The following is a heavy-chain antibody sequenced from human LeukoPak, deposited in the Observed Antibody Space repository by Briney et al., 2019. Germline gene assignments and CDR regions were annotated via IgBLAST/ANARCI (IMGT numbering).Heavy chain of an antibody. D-gene: IGHD1-26*01. CDR3: ARDYRFSGSFYDAFDI. CDR1: GYTFTSYY. Sequence: EASVKVSCKASGYTFTSYYMHWVRQAPGQGLEWMGIINPSGGSTSYAQKFQGRVTMTRDTSTSTVYMELSSLRSEDTAVYYCARDYRFSGSFYDAFDIWGQGTMVTVSS. J-gene: IGHJ3*02. CDR2: INPSGGST. V-gene: IGHV1-46*01.